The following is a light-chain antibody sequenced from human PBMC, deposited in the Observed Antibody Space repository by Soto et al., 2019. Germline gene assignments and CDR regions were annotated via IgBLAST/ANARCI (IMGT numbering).Light chain of an antibody. V-gene: IGKV1-5*01. CDR3: QQYDNLPLT. CDR1: QSISSW. Sequence: DIQMTQSPSTLSASVGDRVTITCRASQSISSWLAWYQQKPGKAPKLLIYDASSLETGVPSRFSGSGSGTDFTFTISSLQPEDIATYYCQQYDNLPLTFGQGTRLEIK. CDR2: DAS. J-gene: IGKJ5*01.